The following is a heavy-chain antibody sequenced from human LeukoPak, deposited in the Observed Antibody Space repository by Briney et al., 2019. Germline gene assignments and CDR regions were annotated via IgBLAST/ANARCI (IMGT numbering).Heavy chain of an antibody. D-gene: IGHD3-16*01. Sequence: GGSLRLSCTASGFTFSSHGMHWVRQAPGKGLEWVAFIRFDGSDKYYADSVKGRFTISRDNSKNTLYLQMNSLRTEDAAVYYCAKDAGELLGAFDIWGQGTVVTVSP. J-gene: IGHJ3*02. V-gene: IGHV3-30*02. CDR2: IRFDGSDK. CDR3: AKDAGELLGAFDI. CDR1: GFTFSSHG.